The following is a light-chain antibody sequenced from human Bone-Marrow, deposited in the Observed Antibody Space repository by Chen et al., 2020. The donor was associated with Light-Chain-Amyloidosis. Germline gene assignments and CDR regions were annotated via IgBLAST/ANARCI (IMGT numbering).Light chain of an antibody. Sequence: QSALTQPASVSGSPGQSITISCTGTSSDVGGYNYVSWYQHHPGEAPKRMISEVSNRPSGVSNRFSGSKSGNTASLTISGLQAEDEADYYCSSFTSRSTRVFGGGTKLTVL. J-gene: IGLJ3*02. CDR1: SSDVGGYNY. CDR3: SSFTSRSTRV. CDR2: EVS. V-gene: IGLV2-14*01.